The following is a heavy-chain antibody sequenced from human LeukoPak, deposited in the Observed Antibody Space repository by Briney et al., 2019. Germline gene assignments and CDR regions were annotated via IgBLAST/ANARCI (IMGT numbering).Heavy chain of an antibody. CDR3: AGTEMATSNEFDY. CDR2: IIPIFGIA. J-gene: IGHJ4*02. V-gene: IGHV1-69*04. Sequence: GASVKVSCTASGGTFSSYAISWVRQAPGQGLEWMGRIIPIFGIANYAQKFQGRVTITADKSTSTAYMELSSLRSEDTAVYYCAGTEMATSNEFDYWGQGTLVTVSS. D-gene: IGHD5-24*01. CDR1: GGTFSSYA.